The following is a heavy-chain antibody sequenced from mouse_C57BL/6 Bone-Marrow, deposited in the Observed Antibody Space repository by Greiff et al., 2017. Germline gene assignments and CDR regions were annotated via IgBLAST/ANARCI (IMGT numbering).Heavy chain of an antibody. V-gene: IGHV14-4*01. D-gene: IGHD2-3*01. J-gene: IGHJ3*01. CDR3: TTNAGYPAWFAY. CDR1: GFNIKDDY. Sequence: EVQLQQSGAELVRPGASVKLSCTASGFNIKDDYMRWVKQRPEQGLEWIGWIDPENGDTEYASKFQGKATITADTSSNTAYLQLSGLTSENTAVYYFTTNAGYPAWFAYWGQGTLVTVAA. CDR2: IDPENGDT.